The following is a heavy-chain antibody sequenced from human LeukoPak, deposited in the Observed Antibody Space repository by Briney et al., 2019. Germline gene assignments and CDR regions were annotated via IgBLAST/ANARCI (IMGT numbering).Heavy chain of an antibody. CDR2: INCSGST. CDR1: GGSISSSSYY. CDR3: ARRPQSYIDV. V-gene: IGHV4-39*01. Sequence: PSETLSLTCTVSGGSISSSSYYWGWIRQPPGKGLEWIGSINCSGSTYYNPSLKSRVTISVDTSKNQFSLKLSSVTAADTAVYYCARRPQSYIDVWGKGTTVTVSS. J-gene: IGHJ6*03.